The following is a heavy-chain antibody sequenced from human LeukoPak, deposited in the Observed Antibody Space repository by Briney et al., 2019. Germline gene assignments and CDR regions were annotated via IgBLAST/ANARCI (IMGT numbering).Heavy chain of an antibody. CDR2: ISGSGGST. CDR3: AKDLGAGYSGYDWYWGRKEYYDYALGDDY. CDR1: GFTFSSYA. D-gene: IGHD5-12*01. Sequence: PGGSLRLSCAASGFTFSSYAMSWVRQAPGKGLEWVSAISGSGGSTYYADSVKGRFTISRDNSKNTLYLQMNSLRAEDTAVYYCAKDLGAGYSGYDWYWGRKEYYDYALGDDYWGQGTLVTVSS. V-gene: IGHV3-23*01. J-gene: IGHJ4*02.